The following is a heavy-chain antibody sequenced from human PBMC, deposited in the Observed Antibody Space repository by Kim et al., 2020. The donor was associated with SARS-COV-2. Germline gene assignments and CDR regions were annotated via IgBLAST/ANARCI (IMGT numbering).Heavy chain of an antibody. V-gene: IGHV3-15*01. Sequence: GGSLRLSCAASGFTFSNAWMSWVRQAPGKGLEWVARIKSERDGGTSDYAAPVRFRFTIAREDSKNTLYMQRNSLETEEAAVYYCSTLLRDLDWLAVKYYYDGMGVWGQETTCSVS. CDR2: IKSERDGGTS. J-gene: IGHJ6*02. D-gene: IGHD3-9*01. CDR1: GFTFSNAW. CDR3: STLLRDLDWLAVKYYYDGMGV.